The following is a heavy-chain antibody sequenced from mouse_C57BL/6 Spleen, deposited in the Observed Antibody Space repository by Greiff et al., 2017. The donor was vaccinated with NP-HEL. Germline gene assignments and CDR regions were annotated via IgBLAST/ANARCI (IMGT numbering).Heavy chain of an antibody. Sequence: VQLQQSVAELVRPGASVKLSCTASGFNIKNTYMHWVKQRPEQGLEWIGRIDPANGNTKYVPKFQGKATITADTSSNTAYLQLSSLTSEDTAIYYCATPYYSNFYYFDYWGQGTTLTVSS. D-gene: IGHD2-5*01. CDR2: IDPANGNT. V-gene: IGHV14-3*01. J-gene: IGHJ2*01. CDR3: ATPYYSNFYYFDY. CDR1: GFNIKNTY.